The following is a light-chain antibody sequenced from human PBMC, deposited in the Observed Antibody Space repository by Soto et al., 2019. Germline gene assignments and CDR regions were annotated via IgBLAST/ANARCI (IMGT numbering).Light chain of an antibody. CDR1: QSVNNN. Sequence: ETLMTQSPATLSVSPGERATLSCRASQSVNNNLAWYQQKLGQAPRVLIYGASTRATGIPARFSGSGSGTDFTLTISSLQAADFAVYHCQHYNNWPITFGQGTRLEIK. J-gene: IGKJ5*01. CDR3: QHYNNWPIT. CDR2: GAS. V-gene: IGKV3-15*01.